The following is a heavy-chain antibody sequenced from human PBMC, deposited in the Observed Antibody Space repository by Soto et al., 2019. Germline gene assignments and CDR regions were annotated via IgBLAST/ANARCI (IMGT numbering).Heavy chain of an antibody. CDR2: ISAYNGNT. CDR3: ARGMRSSGWYIGY. Sequence: PGESLKISCKGSGYTFTSYGISWVRQAPGQGLEWMGWISAYNGNTNYAQKLQGRVTVTTDTSTSTAYMELRSLRSDDTAVYYCARGMRSSGWYIGYWGQGTLVTVSS. CDR1: GYTFTSYG. J-gene: IGHJ4*02. D-gene: IGHD6-19*01. V-gene: IGHV1-18*04.